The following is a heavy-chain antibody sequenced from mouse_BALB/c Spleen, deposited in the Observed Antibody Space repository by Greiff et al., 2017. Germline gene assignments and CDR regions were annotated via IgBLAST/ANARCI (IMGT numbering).Heavy chain of an antibody. V-gene: IGHV1-5*01. CDR3: TRWLLRDAMDY. J-gene: IGHJ4*01. CDR2: IYPGNSDT. D-gene: IGHD2-3*01. Sequence: VQLQQSGTVLARPGASVKMSCKASGYSFTSYWMHWVKQRPGQGLEWIGAIYPGNSDTSYNQKFKGKAKLTAVTSASTAYMELSSLTNEDSAVYYCTRWLLRDAMDYWGQGTSVTVSS. CDR1: GYSFTSYW.